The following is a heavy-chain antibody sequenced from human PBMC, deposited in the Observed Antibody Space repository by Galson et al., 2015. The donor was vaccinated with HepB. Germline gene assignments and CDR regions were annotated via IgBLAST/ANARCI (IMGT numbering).Heavy chain of an antibody. J-gene: IGHJ6*02. V-gene: IGHV3-21*01. CDR1: GFTFSSYS. Sequence: SLRLSCAASGFTFSSYSMNWVRQAPGKGLEWVSSISSSSSYIYYADSVKGRFTISRDNAKNSLYLQMNSLRAEDTAVYYCARDCSGGSCYSSWFYYYGMDVWGQGTTVTVSS. CDR2: ISSSSSYI. CDR3: ARDCSGGSCYSSWFYYYGMDV. D-gene: IGHD2-15*01.